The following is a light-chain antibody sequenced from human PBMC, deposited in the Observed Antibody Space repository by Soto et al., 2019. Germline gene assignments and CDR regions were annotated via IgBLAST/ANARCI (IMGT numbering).Light chain of an antibody. J-gene: IGKJ4*01. V-gene: IGKV3-20*01. CDR1: QSVSNNY. Sequence: EIVLMQSPGTLSLSPGERATLSCRASQSVSNNYVAWYQQKPGQAPRLLIAGASSRATGIPDRFSGSGSGTDFTLTISRLEPEDLAVYYCQQYGTSRPLAFGGGTKVEIK. CDR3: QQYGTSRPLA. CDR2: GAS.